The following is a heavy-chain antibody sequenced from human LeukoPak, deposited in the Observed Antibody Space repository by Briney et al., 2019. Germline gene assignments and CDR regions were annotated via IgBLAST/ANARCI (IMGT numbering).Heavy chain of an antibody. Sequence: SETLSLTCTVSGGSISSGGYYWSWIRQPPGKGLEWIGYIYHSGSTYYNPSLKSRVTISVDRSKNQFSLKLSSVTAADTAVYYCARATAAPRPAQIDYWGQGTLVTVTS. D-gene: IGHD6-13*01. CDR1: GGSISSGGYY. J-gene: IGHJ4*02. V-gene: IGHV4-30-2*01. CDR2: IYHSGST. CDR3: ARATAAPRPAQIDY.